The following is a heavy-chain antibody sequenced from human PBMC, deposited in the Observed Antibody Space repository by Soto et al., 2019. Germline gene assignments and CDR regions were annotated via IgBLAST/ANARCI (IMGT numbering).Heavy chain of an antibody. CDR1: GGSISSGGYS. CDR2: IYYSGST. D-gene: IGHD3-22*01. J-gene: IGHJ4*02. Sequence: PSETLSLTCTVSGGSISSGGYSWSWIRQHPGKGLEWIGYIYYSGSTYYNPSLKSRVTISVDTSKNQFSLKLSSVTAADTAVYYCARVIGNGADYYDSSGYYGPILWGQGTLVTVSS. V-gene: IGHV4-31*03. CDR3: ARVIGNGADYYDSSGYYGPIL.